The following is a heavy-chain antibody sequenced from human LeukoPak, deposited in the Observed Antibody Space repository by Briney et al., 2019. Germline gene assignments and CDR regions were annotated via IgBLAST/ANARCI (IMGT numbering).Heavy chain of an antibody. CDR1: GGSFSGYY. V-gene: IGHV4-34*01. CDR3: ARKPEYSNRYYYYYMDV. J-gene: IGHJ6*03. Sequence: PSETLSLTCAVYGGSFSGYYWSWIRQPPGKGLEWIGKINHSGSTNYNPSLKSRVTISVDTSKNQFSLKLSSVTAADTAVYYCARKPEYSNRYYYYYMDVWGKGTTVTVSS. CDR2: INHSGST. D-gene: IGHD4-11*01.